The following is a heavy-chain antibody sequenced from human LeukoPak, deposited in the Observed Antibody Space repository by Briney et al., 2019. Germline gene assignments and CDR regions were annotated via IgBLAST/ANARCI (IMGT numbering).Heavy chain of an antibody. CDR2: IIPIFGTA. V-gene: IGHV1-69*01. J-gene: IGHJ4*02. CDR3: ARDALHSRPFDY. Sequence: GSSVKVSCRASGGTFSSYAISWVRQAPGQGLEWMGGIIPIFGTANYAQKFQGRVTITADESTSTAYMELSSLRSEDTAVYYCARDALHSRPFDYWGQGTLVTVSS. CDR1: GGTFSSYA.